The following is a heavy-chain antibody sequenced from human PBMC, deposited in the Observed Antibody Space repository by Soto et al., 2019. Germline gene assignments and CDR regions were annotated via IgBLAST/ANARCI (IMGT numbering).Heavy chain of an antibody. CDR1: GFTFSDYS. CDR2: IFVTSTII. D-gene: IGHD3-9*01. CDR3: ARDKDWAFDN. V-gene: IGHV3-48*04. J-gene: IGHJ4*02. Sequence: AQLVESGGQLVQPGRSLRLSCVASGFTFSDYSMVWVRQSPGKGLEWISYIFVTSTIIYYADSVKGRFTVSRDNAQNSLSLQMNSLRVEDTGIYYCARDKDWAFDNWGQGTLVTVSS.